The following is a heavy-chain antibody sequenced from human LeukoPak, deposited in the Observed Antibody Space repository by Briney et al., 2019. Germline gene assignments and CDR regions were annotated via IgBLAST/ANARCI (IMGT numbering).Heavy chain of an antibody. D-gene: IGHD1-20*01. CDR3: ARDNWIEAHYFDY. Sequence: GGSLRLSCVASGFTFSTYSMNWVRQAPGKGLEWVSFIRTSSNYIYYADSVKGRFTISRDNAKNSLYLQMNSLRAEDTAVYYCARDNWIEAHYFDYWGQGTLVTVSS. J-gene: IGHJ4*02. CDR1: GFTFSTYS. CDR2: IRTSSNYI. V-gene: IGHV3-21*01.